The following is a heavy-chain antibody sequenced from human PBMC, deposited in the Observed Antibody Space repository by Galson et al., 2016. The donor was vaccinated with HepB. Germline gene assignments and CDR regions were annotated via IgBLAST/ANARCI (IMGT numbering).Heavy chain of an antibody. Sequence: SLRLSCAASVFTVSNNYMSWVRQAPGKGLEWVSLIYSGGSTKYADSVKGRFIISRDNAKNSVYLQMNSLRAEDTAVYYCARDSGTYWGQGTLVTVSS. V-gene: IGHV3-66*01. CDR3: ARDSGTY. J-gene: IGHJ4*02. CDR2: IYSGGST. CDR1: VFTVSNNY. D-gene: IGHD1-26*01.